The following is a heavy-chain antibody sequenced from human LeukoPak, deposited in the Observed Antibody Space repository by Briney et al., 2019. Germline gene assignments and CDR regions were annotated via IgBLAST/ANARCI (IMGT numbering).Heavy chain of an antibody. Sequence: GGSLRLSCAASGFTFSSYGMHWVRQAPGKGRECGAVISHDGSNKYSADSVKGRFTISRDNSKNTLYLQMNSLRAEDTAVYYCARVVTAAWDWFDPWGQGTLVTVSS. CDR3: ARVVTAAWDWFDP. D-gene: IGHD2-2*01. CDR1: GFTFSSYG. J-gene: IGHJ5*02. V-gene: IGHV3-30*03. CDR2: ISHDGSNK.